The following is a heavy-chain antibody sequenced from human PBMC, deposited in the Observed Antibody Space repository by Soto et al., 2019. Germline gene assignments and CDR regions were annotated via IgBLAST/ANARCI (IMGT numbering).Heavy chain of an antibody. J-gene: IGHJ6*02. V-gene: IGHV4-31*03. CDR3: ARDVYGDYAYYYYGMDV. CDR2: IYYSGST. CDR1: GGSISSGGYY. Sequence: QVQLQESGPGLVKPSQTLSLTCTVSGGSISSGGYYWSWIRQHPGKGLEWIGYIYYSGSTYYNPSLKSRVTISVDTSKNQFSLKLSSVTAADTAVYYCARDVYGDYAYYYYGMDVWGQGTTVTVSS. D-gene: IGHD4-17*01.